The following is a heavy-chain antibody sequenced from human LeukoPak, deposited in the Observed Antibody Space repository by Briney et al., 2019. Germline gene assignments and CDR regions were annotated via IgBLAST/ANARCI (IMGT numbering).Heavy chain of an antibody. Sequence: SGESLRLSCAASGFTFSSYSMNWVRQAPGKGLEWVANIKQDGSDKYYVDSVKGRFTISRDNAKNSLYLQMNSLRAEDTAVYYCARAGGSIWGQGTLVTVSS. J-gene: IGHJ4*02. CDR2: IKQDGSDK. CDR1: GFTFSSYS. V-gene: IGHV3-7*01. CDR3: ARAGGSI. D-gene: IGHD3-10*01.